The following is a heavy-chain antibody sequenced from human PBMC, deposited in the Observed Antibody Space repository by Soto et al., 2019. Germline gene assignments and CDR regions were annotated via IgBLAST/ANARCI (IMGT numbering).Heavy chain of an antibody. CDR2: FDPEDGET. D-gene: IGHD3-9*01. Sequence: GASVKVSCKVSGYTLTELSMHWVRQAPGKGLEWMGGFDPEDGETIYAQKFQGRVTMTEDTSTDTAYMELSSLRSEDTAVYYCAAQTRLRYFDWLFHDYWGQGTLVTVPS. CDR3: AAQTRLRYFDWLFHDY. CDR1: GYTLTELS. J-gene: IGHJ4*02. V-gene: IGHV1-24*01.